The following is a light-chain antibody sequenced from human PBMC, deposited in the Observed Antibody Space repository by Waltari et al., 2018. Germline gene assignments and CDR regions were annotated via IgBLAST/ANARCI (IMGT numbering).Light chain of an antibody. Sequence: DIQLTQSPSFLSASVGDRVTITCRASQRISSFLAWYQQKPGKAPKLLISAASTLPSGVPSRFSGSGSGTEFTLTISSLQPEDFASYYCQQLNSYPTFGGGTTVEIK. CDR1: QRISSF. J-gene: IGKJ4*01. CDR3: QQLNSYPT. CDR2: AAS. V-gene: IGKV1-9*01.